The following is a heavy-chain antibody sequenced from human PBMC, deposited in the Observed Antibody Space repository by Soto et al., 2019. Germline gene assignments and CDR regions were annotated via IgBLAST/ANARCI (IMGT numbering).Heavy chain of an antibody. CDR2: IYYSGST. V-gene: IGHV4-59*12. D-gene: IGHD1-20*01. CDR3: ARVGGINWFDP. J-gene: IGHJ5*02. CDR1: GGSLSRYY. Sequence: SENLSLTCTVSGGSLSRYYWSWIRQPPGKGLEWIGYIYYSGSTNYNPSLKSRVTISVDTSKNQFSLKLSSVTAADTAVYYCARVGGINWFDPWGQGTLVTVSS.